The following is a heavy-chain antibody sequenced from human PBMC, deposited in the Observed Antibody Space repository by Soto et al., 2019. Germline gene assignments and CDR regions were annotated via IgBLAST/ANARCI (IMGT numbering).Heavy chain of an antibody. D-gene: IGHD3-16*01. CDR2: ISGIGATI. J-gene: IGHJ4*02. V-gene: IGHV3-23*01. CDR1: AFSFSSSA. Sequence: EVHLLESGGGLVQPGGSLRLSCAASAFSFSSSAMSWVRQAPGKGLEWVSSISGIGATIHYADSVKGRFTISRDNSKNTLYLQMNSLRAEDTAVYYCAKGTFLDYFDYWGQRALVTVSS. CDR3: AKGTFLDYFDY.